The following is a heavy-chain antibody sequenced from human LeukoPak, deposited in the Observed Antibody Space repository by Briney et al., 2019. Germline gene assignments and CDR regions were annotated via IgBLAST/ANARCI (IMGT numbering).Heavy chain of an antibody. CDR3: ARGSGYDY. V-gene: IGHV3-30*04. CDR2: ISYDGSNK. Sequence: GGSLRLSCAAYGFTFSSYVMHWARQAPGKGLEWVAVISYDGSNKYYADSVKGRFTISRDNSKNTLYLQMNSLRAEDTAVYYCARGSGYDYWGQGTLVTVSS. D-gene: IGHD5-12*01. J-gene: IGHJ4*02. CDR1: GFTFSSYV.